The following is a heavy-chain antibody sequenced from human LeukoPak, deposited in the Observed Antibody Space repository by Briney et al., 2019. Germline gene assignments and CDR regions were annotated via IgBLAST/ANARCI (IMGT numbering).Heavy chain of an antibody. CDR2: ISSSGSTI. Sequence: GGSLRLSCAASGFTFSSYWMSWVRQAPGKGLEWVSYISSSGSTIYYADSVKGRFTISRDNDKNSLYLQMNSLRAEDTAVYYCARKWELLNGDAFDIWGQGTMVTVSS. D-gene: IGHD1-26*01. CDR3: ARKWELLNGDAFDI. CDR1: GFTFSSYW. V-gene: IGHV3-48*04. J-gene: IGHJ3*02.